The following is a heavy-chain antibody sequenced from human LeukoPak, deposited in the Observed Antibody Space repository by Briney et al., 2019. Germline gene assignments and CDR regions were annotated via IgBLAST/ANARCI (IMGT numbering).Heavy chain of an antibody. CDR1: GGTFSSYA. J-gene: IGHJ6*02. V-gene: IGHV1-69*13. CDR3: ARLVDTAMVRSPYYYYGMDV. CDR2: IIPIFGTA. D-gene: IGHD5-18*01. Sequence: RASVTVSCTASGGTFSSYAISWVRQAPGQGLEWMGGIIPIFGTANYAQKFQGRVTITADESTSTAYMELSSLRSEDTAVYYCARLVDTAMVRSPYYYYGMDVWGQGTTVTVSS.